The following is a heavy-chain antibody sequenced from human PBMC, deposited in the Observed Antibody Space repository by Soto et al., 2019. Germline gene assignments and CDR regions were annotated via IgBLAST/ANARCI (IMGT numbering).Heavy chain of an antibody. CDR2: INHRGST. J-gene: IGHJ4*02. V-gene: IGHV4-34*01. CDR3: ARGLNWNYGAFDY. D-gene: IGHD1-7*01. Sequence: SETLSLTCAVYGGSFSTYYWSWIRQPPGKGLEWIGEINHRGSTNYNPSLKSRVTISVDTSKNQFSLKLSSVTAADRAVYYCARGLNWNYGAFDYWGQGTLVTVSS. CDR1: GGSFSTYY.